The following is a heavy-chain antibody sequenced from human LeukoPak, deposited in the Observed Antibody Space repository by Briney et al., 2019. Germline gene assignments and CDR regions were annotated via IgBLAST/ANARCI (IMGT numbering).Heavy chain of an antibody. V-gene: IGHV4-59*01. CDR1: GGSISSYY. CDR3: ASAVAGTFFDY. J-gene: IGHJ4*02. D-gene: IGHD6-19*01. CDR2: IYYSGST. Sequence: SETLSLTCTVPGGSISSYYWSWIRQPPGKGLGWIGYIYYSGSTNYNPSLKSRVTISVDTSKNQFSLKLSSVTAADTAVYYCASAVAGTFFDYWGQGTLVTVSS.